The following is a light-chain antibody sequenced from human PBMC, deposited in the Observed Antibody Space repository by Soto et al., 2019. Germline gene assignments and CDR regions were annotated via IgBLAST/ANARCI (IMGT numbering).Light chain of an antibody. CDR3: QQYGSSPLIT. CDR1: PSVSSSY. J-gene: IGKJ5*01. Sequence: EIVLTQSPGTLSLSPGERATLSCRASPSVSSSYLAWYQQKPGQAPRHLIYGASSRATGIPDRFSGSGSWTAFTLTISRLEPEDFAVYYGQQYGSSPLITFGQGTLLEIK. CDR2: GAS. V-gene: IGKV3-20*01.